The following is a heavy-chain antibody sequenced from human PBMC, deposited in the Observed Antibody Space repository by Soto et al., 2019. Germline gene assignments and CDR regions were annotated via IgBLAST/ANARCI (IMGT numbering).Heavy chain of an antibody. CDR2: LYNSGST. CDR1: GGSVSSGSYY. Sequence: PSETLSLTCTVSGGSVSSGSYYWTWIRQPPGKGLEWIGCLYNSGSTNYNPALKSRATISVDTSKNQFSLRLSSVTAADTAVYYCMLGSGWKDFDYWGQGTLVTVSS. J-gene: IGHJ4*02. V-gene: IGHV4-61*01. D-gene: IGHD3-22*01. CDR3: MLGSGWKDFDY.